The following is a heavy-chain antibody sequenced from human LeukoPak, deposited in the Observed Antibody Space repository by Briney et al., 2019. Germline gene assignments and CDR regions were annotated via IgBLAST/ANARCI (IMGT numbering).Heavy chain of an antibody. D-gene: IGHD3-3*02. CDR1: GFTVSSTY. Sequence: GGSLRLSCAASGFTVSSTYMSWVRQAPGRGLEWVSLLYSSSITFYSESVQGRFTISRDNSKNTLYLQMNSLRAEDTAIYYCARDSSSFPNYFDFWGQGTLVTVSS. CDR3: ARDSSSFPNYFDF. J-gene: IGHJ4*02. CDR2: LYSSSIT. V-gene: IGHV3-53*01.